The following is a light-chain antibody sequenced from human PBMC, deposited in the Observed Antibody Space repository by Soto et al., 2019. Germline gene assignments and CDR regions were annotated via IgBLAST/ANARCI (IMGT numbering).Light chain of an antibody. J-gene: IGLJ2*01. CDR3: QVCDDTDHLPL. Sequence: SYELTQPPSVSVAPGQTARITCGGNNIRSETVHWYQQKPGQAPALVVYDDSDRPSGIPERFSGSNSENTATLTISGVDAGDEADYYCQVCDDTDHLPLFGGGTQLTVL. CDR1: NIRSET. CDR2: DDS. V-gene: IGLV3-21*02.